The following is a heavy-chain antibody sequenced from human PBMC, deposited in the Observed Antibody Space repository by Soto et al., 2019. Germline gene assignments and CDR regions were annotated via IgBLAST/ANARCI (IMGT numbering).Heavy chain of an antibody. D-gene: IGHD6-13*01. J-gene: IGHJ4*02. CDR1: GYTFTSYY. CDR3: ARDQGMAEAAREPFDS. V-gene: IGHV1-46*03. CDR2: INPSIFST. Sequence: ASVKVSCKASGYTFTSYYIHCVRQAPVQVLELIVIINPSIFSTNYSQKFQGRLTITRYTSTTTFYIELILLTSEDTAVYYFARDQGMAEAAREPFDSWGQGALVTVSS.